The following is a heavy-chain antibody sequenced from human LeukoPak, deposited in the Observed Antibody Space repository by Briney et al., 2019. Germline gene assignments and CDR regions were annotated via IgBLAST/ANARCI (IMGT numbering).Heavy chain of an antibody. J-gene: IGHJ4*02. V-gene: IGHV3-21*01. D-gene: IGHD5-18*01. CDR3: ARDAAAMVSYPDY. Sequence: GGSLRLSCAASRFTFSSYSMNWVRQAPGKGLEWVSSISSSSSYIYYADSVKGRFTISRDNAKNSLYLQMNSLRAEDTAVYYCARDAAAMVSYPDYWGQGTLVTVSS. CDR2: ISSSSSYI. CDR1: RFTFSSYS.